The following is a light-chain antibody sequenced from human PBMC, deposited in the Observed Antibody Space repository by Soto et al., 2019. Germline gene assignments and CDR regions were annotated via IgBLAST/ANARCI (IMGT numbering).Light chain of an antibody. CDR3: QQRSNWPRS. CDR2: DAS. V-gene: IGKV3-11*01. J-gene: IGKJ4*01. CDR1: QSVSSS. Sequence: EIVLTQSPVTLSLSPGERATLSCRASQSVSSSLAWYQQKPGQAPRLLIYDASNRATGIPARFSGSGSETDFNLTVSSLEPEDFAVYYCQQRSNWPRSFGRGTKVEIK.